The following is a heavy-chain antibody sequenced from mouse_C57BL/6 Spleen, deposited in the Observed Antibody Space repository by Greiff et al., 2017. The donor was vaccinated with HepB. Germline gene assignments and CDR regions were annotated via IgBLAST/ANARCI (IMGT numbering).Heavy chain of an antibody. Sequence: QVQLQQSGAELVKPGASVKMSCKASGYTFTSYWITWVKQRPGQGLEWIGDIYPGSGSTNYNEKFKSKATLTVDTSSSTAYMQLSSLTSEDSAVYYCARGGQNSSPFDYWGQGTTLTVSS. CDR3: ARGGQNSSPFDY. V-gene: IGHV1-55*01. CDR1: GYTFTSYW. CDR2: IYPGSGST. J-gene: IGHJ2*01. D-gene: IGHD1-1*01.